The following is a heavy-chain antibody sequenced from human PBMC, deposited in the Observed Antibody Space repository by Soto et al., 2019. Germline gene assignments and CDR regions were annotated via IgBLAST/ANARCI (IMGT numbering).Heavy chain of an antibody. CDR3: ARDRGYDTTGEWYYYYYMDV. CDR1: GGSISSYY. Sequence: ASETLSLTRTVSGGSISSYYGSWIRQPPGKGLEWIGYIYYSGSTNYNPSLKSRVTISVDTSKNQFSLKLSSVTAADTAAYYCARDRGYDTTGEWYYYYYMDVWGKGTTVTVSS. V-gene: IGHV4-59*01. CDR2: IYYSGST. J-gene: IGHJ6*03. D-gene: IGHD5-12*01.